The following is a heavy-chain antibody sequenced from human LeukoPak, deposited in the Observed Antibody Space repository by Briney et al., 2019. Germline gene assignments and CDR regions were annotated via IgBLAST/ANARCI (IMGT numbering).Heavy chain of an antibody. CDR3: TPSPRTSDFPY. Sequence: GGSLRLSCAASGFIFSNYGMIWVRQAPGKGLECVSGISSSGGTVFYADSVRGRFTISRDNSRNTLYLYLNSLRTEDTALYYCTPSPRTSDFPYWGQGILVTVSS. V-gene: IGHV3-23*01. J-gene: IGHJ4*02. D-gene: IGHD2-2*01. CDR1: GFIFSNYG. CDR2: ISSSGGTV.